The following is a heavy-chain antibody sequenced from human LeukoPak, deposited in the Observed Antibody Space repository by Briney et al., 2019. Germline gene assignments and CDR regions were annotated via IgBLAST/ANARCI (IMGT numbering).Heavy chain of an antibody. D-gene: IGHD3-10*01. J-gene: IGHJ5*02. CDR2: ISNSGGST. CDR1: GFTFSNYA. V-gene: IGHV3-23*01. CDR3: ARDALGGAGFDP. Sequence: PGGSLRLSCAASGFTFSNYAMNWVRQAPGKGLEWVSTISNSGGSTFYADSVEGRFTVSRDYSKNTLYLQMNSLRAEDTAVYYCARDALGGAGFDPWGQGTLVTVSS.